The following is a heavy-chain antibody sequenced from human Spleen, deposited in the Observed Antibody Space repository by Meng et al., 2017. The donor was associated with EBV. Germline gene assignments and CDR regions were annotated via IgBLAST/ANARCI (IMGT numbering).Heavy chain of an antibody. CDR2: IYWDDER. Sequence: QITLNGAWPTLVKPTQTLTLTCTFSWFSFATGEVGVGWIRQSPGTALEWLALIYWDDERLYIPSLKNRLTISKDTSKNQVVLRMTNMDTVDTATYFCVYRLPKTYYFTYWGQGTLVTVSS. V-gene: IGHV2-5*02. CDR3: VYRLPKTYYFTY. J-gene: IGHJ4*02. CDR1: WFSFATGEVG. D-gene: IGHD1-26*01.